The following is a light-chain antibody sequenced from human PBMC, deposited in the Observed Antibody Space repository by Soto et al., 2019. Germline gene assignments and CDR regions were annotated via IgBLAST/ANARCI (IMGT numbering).Light chain of an antibody. V-gene: IGKV3-20*01. J-gene: IGKJ2*01. Sequence: EIVLTQSPGTLSLSPGERATLSCRASQSVSSSYLAWYQQKPGQAPRLLIYGASSSATGIPDRFSGSGSGTDFTLTISRLEPEDFAVYYCQQYGSSPPDTFGQGTKQEIK. CDR2: GAS. CDR1: QSVSSSY. CDR3: QQYGSSPPDT.